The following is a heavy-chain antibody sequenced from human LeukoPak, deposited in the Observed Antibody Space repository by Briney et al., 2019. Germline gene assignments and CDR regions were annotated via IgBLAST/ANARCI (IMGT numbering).Heavy chain of an antibody. J-gene: IGHJ4*02. CDR3: ARQHPWGTMIVVHYFDY. CDR2: VYYTGGT. D-gene: IGHD3-22*01. CDR1: GDSTSNSQYY. V-gene: IGHV4-39*01. Sequence: SETLSLTCTVSGDSTSNSQYYWAWIRQSPGKGLEWIGSVYYTGGTFYNPSLKSRVTVSIDTSRNLFSLKLRSLTAADTAVYYCARQHPWGTMIVVHYFDYWGRGTLVAVSS.